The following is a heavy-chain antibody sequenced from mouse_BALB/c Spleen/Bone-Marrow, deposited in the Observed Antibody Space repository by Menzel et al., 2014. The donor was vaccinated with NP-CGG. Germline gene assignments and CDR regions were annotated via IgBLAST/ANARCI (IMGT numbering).Heavy chain of an antibody. CDR3: ARQESIYDGYYGGFAY. D-gene: IGHD2-3*01. CDR1: GFTFNNYA. Sequence: DVHLVESGGGLVKPGGALNLSCAASGFTFNNYAMSWVRQTPERRLEWVATISSGGGYIYYPDSVKGQFTISRDNAKNTLYLQMSSLRSEDTAMYYCARQESIYDGYYGGFAYWGQGTLVTVSA. J-gene: IGHJ3*01. CDR2: ISSGGGYI. V-gene: IGHV5-9-3*01.